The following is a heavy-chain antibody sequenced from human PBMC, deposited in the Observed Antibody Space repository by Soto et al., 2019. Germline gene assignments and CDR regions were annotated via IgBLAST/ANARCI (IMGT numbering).Heavy chain of an antibody. J-gene: IGHJ4*02. D-gene: IGHD4-17*01. V-gene: IGHV4-59*02. CDR3: VRDHFGDAIDY. CDR1: GDIVTVYF. CDR2: FYYSGSA. Sequence: PSDTLSLTCAVSGDIVTVYFCSWILQPPGKGLEWIGYFYYSGSASYNPSLKSRVTISGDTSKNQFSLRLSSVTTADTAVYYCVRDHFGDAIDYCGQGTLVTVSS.